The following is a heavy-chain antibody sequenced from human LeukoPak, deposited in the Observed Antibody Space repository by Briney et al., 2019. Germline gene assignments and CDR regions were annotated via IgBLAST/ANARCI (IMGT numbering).Heavy chain of an antibody. CDR2: IYTSGST. V-gene: IGHV4-4*07. CDR3: ARVWRRYSRSWSYWFDP. CDR1: GGSISSYY. D-gene: IGHD6-13*01. Sequence: TSETLSLTCTVSGGSISSYYWSWIRQPAGKGLEWIGRIYTSGSTNYNPSLKSRVTISVDTSKNQFSLKLSSVTAADTAVYYCARVWRRYSRSWSYWFDPWGQGTLVTVSS. J-gene: IGHJ5*02.